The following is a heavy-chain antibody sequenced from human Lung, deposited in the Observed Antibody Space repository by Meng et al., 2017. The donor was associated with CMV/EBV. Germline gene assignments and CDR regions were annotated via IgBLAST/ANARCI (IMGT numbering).Heavy chain of an antibody. J-gene: IGHJ4*02. CDR2: ISSSGSII. V-gene: IGHV3-48*03. Sequence: GGSXRLXXAASGFTFSSYEMNWVRQAPGKGLEWVSYISSSGSIIYYADSVKGRFTVSRDNAENSLYLQMNSLRAEDTAVYYCARDIAVAAADYWGQGTLVXVSS. D-gene: IGHD6-13*01. CDR3: ARDIAVAAADY. CDR1: GFTFSSYE.